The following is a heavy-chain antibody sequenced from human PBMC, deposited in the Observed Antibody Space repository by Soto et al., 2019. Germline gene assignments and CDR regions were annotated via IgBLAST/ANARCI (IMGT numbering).Heavy chain of an antibody. CDR1: GDSVSTNSYS. J-gene: IGHJ6*02. D-gene: IGHD2-21*01. CDR3: AASCVGCGGFNYYGMDV. V-gene: IGHV4-39*07. Sequence: PSETLSLTCTVSGDSVSTNSYSWGWIRQSPGKGLEWIGTIYSSENTYYNPSLLSRVTISVDTSKNQFSLKLSSVTAADTAVYYCAASCVGCGGFNYYGMDVWGQGTTVTV. CDR2: IYSSENT.